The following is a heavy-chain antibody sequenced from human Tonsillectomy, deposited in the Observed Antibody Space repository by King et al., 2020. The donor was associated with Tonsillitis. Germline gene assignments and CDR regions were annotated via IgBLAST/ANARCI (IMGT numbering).Heavy chain of an antibody. J-gene: IGHJ5*01. CDR1: GFTFSSYV. CDR2: ISSSGDST. Sequence: VQLVESGGGLVQPGGSLRLSCSASGFTFSSYVMSWVRQAPGKGLEWVSGISSSGDSTYYADSMKGRFTISRDNSKNTLYLQLNSLRAEDTAVYYCAKLGWWQELPNWFESWGQGTLVTVSS. V-gene: IGHV3-23*04. D-gene: IGHD1-26*01. CDR3: AKLGWWQELPNWFES.